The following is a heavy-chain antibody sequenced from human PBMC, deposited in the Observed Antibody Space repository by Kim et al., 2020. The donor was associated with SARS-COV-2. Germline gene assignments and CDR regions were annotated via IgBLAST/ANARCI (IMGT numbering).Heavy chain of an antibody. Sequence: SETLSLTCTVSGGSISSYYWSWIRQPPGKGLEWIGYIYYSGSTNYNPSLKSRVTISVDTSKNQFSLKLSSVTAADTAVYYCAREEYGQIDYWGQGTLVTVSS. CDR1: GGSISSYY. CDR3: AREEYGQIDY. CDR2: IYYSGST. V-gene: IGHV4-59*13. J-gene: IGHJ4*02. D-gene: IGHD2-2*01.